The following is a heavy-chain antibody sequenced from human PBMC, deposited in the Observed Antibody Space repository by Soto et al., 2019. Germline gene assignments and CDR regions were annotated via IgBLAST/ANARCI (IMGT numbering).Heavy chain of an antibody. CDR3: AGYRGSQGLGCTLGY. CDR2: IRDRGGYI. CDR1: GFTFSKYG. J-gene: IGHJ4*01. D-gene: IGHD3-10*01. V-gene: IGHV3-21*01. Sequence: EVQLVESGGGLVQPGGSLRLSCAASGFTFSKYGMHWVRQAPGTGLEWVSSIRDRGGYIYYADSVKGQFTISRDNSMSSLYLEMYSRRAEDMGLFCCAGYRGSQGLGCTLGYWGQATLVPVSS.